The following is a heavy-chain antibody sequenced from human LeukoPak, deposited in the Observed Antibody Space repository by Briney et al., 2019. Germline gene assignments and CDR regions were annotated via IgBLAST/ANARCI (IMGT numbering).Heavy chain of an antibody. D-gene: IGHD5-24*01. CDR1: GFTFSSYA. CDR2: ISPSGDIK. Sequence: PGGSLRLSYAASGFTFSSYAMSWVRQAPGKGLEWVSGISPSGDIKYYADSVKGRFTISRDNSKNTVYLEVISLTDEDTAVYFCAKDDAWLQFNDWGQGTLVTVSS. CDR3: AKDDAWLQFND. J-gene: IGHJ4*02. V-gene: IGHV3-23*01.